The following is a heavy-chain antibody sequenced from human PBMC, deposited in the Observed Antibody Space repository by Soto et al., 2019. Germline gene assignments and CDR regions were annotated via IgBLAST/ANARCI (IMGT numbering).Heavy chain of an antibody. CDR1: GGTFSSYA. CDR2: IIPIFGTA. CDR3: ARGEVITFGGVIVIPYGMDV. J-gene: IGHJ6*02. Sequence: SVKGSCKASGGTFSSYAISWVRQAPGQGLEWMGGIIPIFGTANYAQKFQGRVTITADKSTSTAYMELSSLRSEDTAVYYCARGEVITFGGVIVIPYGMDVWGQGTTVTVSS. D-gene: IGHD3-16*02. V-gene: IGHV1-69*06.